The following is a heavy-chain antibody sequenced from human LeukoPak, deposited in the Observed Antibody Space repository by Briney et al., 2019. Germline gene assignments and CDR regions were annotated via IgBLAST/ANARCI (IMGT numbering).Heavy chain of an antibody. CDR1: GFTFSSYS. V-gene: IGHV3-21*01. CDR2: ISSSSSYI. CDR3: AREVAAAVFKGDY. Sequence: GGSLRLSCAASGFTFSSYSMNWVRQAPGKGVEWVSSISSSSSYIYYADSVKGRFTISRDNAKNSLYLQMNSLRAEDTAVYYCAREVAAAVFKGDYWGQGTLVTVSS. D-gene: IGHD6-13*01. J-gene: IGHJ4*02.